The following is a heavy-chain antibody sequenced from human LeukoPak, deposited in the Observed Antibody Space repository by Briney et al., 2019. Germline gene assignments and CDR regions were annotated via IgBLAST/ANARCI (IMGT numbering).Heavy chain of an antibody. CDR2: INHSGST. CDR1: GGSFSGYY. CDR3: ARGYLGGN. V-gene: IGHV4-34*01. Sequence: PSETLSLTCAVYGGSFSGYYWSWIRQPPGKGQEWIGEINHSGSTNYNPSLKSRVTISVDTSKNQFSLKLSSVTAADTAVYYCARGYLGGNWGRGTLVTVSS. J-gene: IGHJ4*02. D-gene: IGHD7-27*01.